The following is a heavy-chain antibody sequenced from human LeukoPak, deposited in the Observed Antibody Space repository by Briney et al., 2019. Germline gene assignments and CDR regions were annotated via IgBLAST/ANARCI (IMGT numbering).Heavy chain of an antibody. CDR3: AKPYYDFWSPDAFDI. V-gene: IGHV3-23*01. J-gene: IGHJ3*02. CDR1: GFTFSSYA. CDR2: ISGSGGST. D-gene: IGHD3-3*01. Sequence: GGSLRLSCAASGFTFSSYAMSWVRQAPGKGLEWVSAISGSGGSTYYADSVKGRFTTSRDNSKNTLYLQMNSLRAEDTAVYYCAKPYYDFWSPDAFDIWGQGTMVTVSS.